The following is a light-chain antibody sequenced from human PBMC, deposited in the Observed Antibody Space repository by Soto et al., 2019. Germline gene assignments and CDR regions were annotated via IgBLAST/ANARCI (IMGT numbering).Light chain of an antibody. CDR3: QQSYRTPT. J-gene: IGKJ5*01. Sequence: DIELTQSPSSLSASVGHRVTITCRASQSVGTYFNWYQQMPGQAPRLLIYGVSSLPGGVPSRFSGSGGGADFTLSISSVQPEDFATYYRQQSYRTPTFGQGTRLEIK. V-gene: IGKV1-39*01. CDR2: GVS. CDR1: QSVGTY.